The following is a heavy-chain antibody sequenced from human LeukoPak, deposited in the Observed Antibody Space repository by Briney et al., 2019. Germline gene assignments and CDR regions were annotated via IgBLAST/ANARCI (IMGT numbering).Heavy chain of an antibody. J-gene: IGHJ4*02. V-gene: IGHV3-21*01. CDR3: ARDHEGYSYGAHFDY. CDR1: GFTFSSYS. D-gene: IGHD5-18*01. CDR2: ISSSSSYI. Sequence: GGSLRLSCAASGFTFSSYSMNWVRQAPGKGLEWVSSISSSSSYIYYADSVKGRFTISRDNAKNSLYLQMNSLRAEDTAVYYCARDHEGYSYGAHFDYWGQGTLVTVSS.